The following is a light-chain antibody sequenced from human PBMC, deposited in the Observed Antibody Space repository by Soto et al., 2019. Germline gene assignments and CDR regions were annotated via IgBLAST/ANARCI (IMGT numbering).Light chain of an antibody. CDR3: AAWDDSLNGYV. J-gene: IGLJ1*01. V-gene: IGLV1-44*01. CDR1: SSNIGSNT. Sequence: QSVLTQSPSASGTPGQRVTISCSGSSSNIGSNTVNWYQQLPGTAPKLLIYSNNQRPSGVPDRFSGSKSGTSASLAISGLQSEDEADYYCAAWDDSLNGYVFGTGPKLTVL. CDR2: SNN.